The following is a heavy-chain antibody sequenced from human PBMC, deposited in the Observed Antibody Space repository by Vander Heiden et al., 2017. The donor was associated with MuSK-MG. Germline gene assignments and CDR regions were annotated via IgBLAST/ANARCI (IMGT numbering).Heavy chain of an antibody. D-gene: IGHD6-13*01. Sequence: QVRLVQSGAEVQKPGASVKVSCKASGYTFTSYDINWVRQATGQGLEWMGWMNPNSGNTGYAQKCQGRVTMTRNTSISTAYMELSSLRSEETAVYYCARGGSSWGYYYYGMDVWGQGTTVTVSS. J-gene: IGHJ6*02. CDR2: MNPNSGNT. CDR1: GYTFTSYD. CDR3: ARGGSSWGYYYYGMDV. V-gene: IGHV1-8*01.